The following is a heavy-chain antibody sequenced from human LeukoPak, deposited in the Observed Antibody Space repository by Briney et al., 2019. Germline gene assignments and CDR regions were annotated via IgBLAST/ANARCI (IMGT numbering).Heavy chain of an antibody. J-gene: IGHJ5*02. V-gene: IGHV5-51*01. D-gene: IGHD3-22*01. CDR1: GYSFTSYW. CDR3: ARLSLYYYDSSGSLSWFDP. CDR2: IYPGDSDT. Sequence: GESLKISCKGSGYSFTSYWIGWVRQMPGKGLEWMGIIYPGDSDTRYSPSFQGQVTISADKSISTAYPQWSSLKASDTAMYYCARLSLYYYDSSGSLSWFDPWGQGTLVTVSS.